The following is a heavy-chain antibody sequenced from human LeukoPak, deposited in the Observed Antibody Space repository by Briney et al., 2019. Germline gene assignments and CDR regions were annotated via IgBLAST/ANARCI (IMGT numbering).Heavy chain of an antibody. J-gene: IGHJ5*01. CDR3: GGGLGYCSSTRCPPDS. CDR1: GVSITGNDQF. Sequence: PSETLSLTCTVSGVSITGNDQFWSWIRQPPGKGLEWIGYIDYSGTTYYNPSLKGRVNMSRDTPKNQFSLNLNSVTAADTAFYYCGGGLGYCSSTRCPPDSWGQGTLVTVSS. V-gene: IGHV4-30-4*01. D-gene: IGHD2-2*01. CDR2: IDYSGTT.